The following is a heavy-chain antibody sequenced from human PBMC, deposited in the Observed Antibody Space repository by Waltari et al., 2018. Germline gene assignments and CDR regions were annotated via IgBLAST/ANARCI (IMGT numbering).Heavy chain of an antibody. CDR2: ISSSSSYI. D-gene: IGHD1-1*01. CDR1: GFPFSSYS. J-gene: IGHJ2*01. V-gene: IGHV3-21*01. Sequence: EVQLVESGGGLVKPGGSLRLSCAASGFPFSSYSMNWVRQAPGKGLEWVSSISSSSSYIYYADSVKGRFTISRDNANNSLYLQMNSLRAEDTAVYYCARVPTNWNDGGGWYFDLWGRGTLVTVSS. CDR3: ARVPTNWNDGGGWYFDL.